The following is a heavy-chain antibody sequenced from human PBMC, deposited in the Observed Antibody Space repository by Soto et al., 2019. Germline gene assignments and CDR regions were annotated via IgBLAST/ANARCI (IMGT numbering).Heavy chain of an antibody. D-gene: IGHD3-16*02. Sequence: QVQLVQSGAEVRNPGSAVRVSCKASGGTFKMYAMNWVRQAPGQGRQWLAGIIPIFDKPRYAQQFQGRVTITVDESTSPAYMELSSLRSEDTAIYYCSRSIGSGGVIGGFDYWGQGTLVTVAS. CDR3: SRSIGSGGVIGGFDY. CDR2: IIPIFDKP. V-gene: IGHV1-69*01. J-gene: IGHJ4*02. CDR1: GGTFKMYA.